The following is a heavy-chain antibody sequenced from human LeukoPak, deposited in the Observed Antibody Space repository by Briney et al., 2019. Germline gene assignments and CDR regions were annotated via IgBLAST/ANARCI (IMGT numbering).Heavy chain of an antibody. J-gene: IGHJ4*02. Sequence: PSETLSLTCSVSGDSITNTIYYWAWVRQPPGKGLEWIGTVYYTGATFYKPSRKSRVTVSADTSRNQFSMSLRSVTAADAAVYYCATIRRYGGNPAYYFDDWGQGTLVTVSS. CDR3: ATIRRYGGNPAYYFDD. CDR2: VYYTGAT. CDR1: GDSITNTIYY. D-gene: IGHD5-12*01. V-gene: IGHV4-39*01.